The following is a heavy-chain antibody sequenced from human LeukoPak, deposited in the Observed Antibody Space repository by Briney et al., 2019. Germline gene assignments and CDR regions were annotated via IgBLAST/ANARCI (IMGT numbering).Heavy chain of an antibody. CDR2: INHSGST. D-gene: IGHD6-13*01. Sequence: SETLSLTCAVYGGSFSGYYWSWIRQPPGKGLEWIGEINHSGSTNYNPPLKSRVTISVDTSNNQFSLKLSLVTAADTAVYYCARAGSSNWYFDYWGQGTLVTVS. J-gene: IGHJ4*02. V-gene: IGHV4-34*01. CDR3: ARAGSSNWYFDY. CDR1: GGSFSGYY.